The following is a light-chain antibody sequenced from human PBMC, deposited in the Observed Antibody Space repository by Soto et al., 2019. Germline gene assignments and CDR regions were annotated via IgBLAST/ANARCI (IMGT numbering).Light chain of an antibody. J-gene: IGLJ2*01. CDR3: CSYTSRSALVV. CDR1: SSDVGGYNY. CDR2: DVS. V-gene: IGLV2-14*01. Sequence: QSALTQPASVSGSPGQSITISCTGTSSDVGGYNYVSWYQQHPGKAPKLMIYDVSNRPSGVSNRFSGSKSGNAASLTISGLEAEDEDYYCCCSYTSRSALVVFGGGTKLTVL.